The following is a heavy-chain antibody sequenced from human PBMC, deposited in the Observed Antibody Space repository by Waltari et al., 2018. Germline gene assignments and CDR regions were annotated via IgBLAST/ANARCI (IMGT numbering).Heavy chain of an antibody. CDR1: GFTFSSYA. V-gene: IGHV3-30*01. CDR3: ARESRQYYDFWSGYYVGY. CDR2: ISYDGSNK. J-gene: IGHJ4*02. D-gene: IGHD3-3*01. Sequence: QVQLVESGGGVVQPGRSLRLSCAASGFTFSSYAMHWVRQAPGKGLEWVAVISYDGSNKCYADAVKGRFTISRDNTKNTLYLQMNSLRGEDTAVYYCARESRQYYDFWSGYYVGYWGQGTLVTVSS.